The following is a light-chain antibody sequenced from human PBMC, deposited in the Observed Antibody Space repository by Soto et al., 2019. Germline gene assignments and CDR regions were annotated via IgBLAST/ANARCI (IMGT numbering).Light chain of an antibody. Sequence: EIVLTQSPGTLSLSPGERATLSGRASQSFTYTYSAWYQQKPGQAPRLLIYGPSSRATGVPDRFSGSGSGTDFTLTISRLEPEDFAVYYCQLYGSSPPTYTFGQGTRLEIK. J-gene: IGKJ2*01. V-gene: IGKV3-20*01. CDR3: QLYGSSPPTYT. CDR2: GPS. CDR1: QSFTYTY.